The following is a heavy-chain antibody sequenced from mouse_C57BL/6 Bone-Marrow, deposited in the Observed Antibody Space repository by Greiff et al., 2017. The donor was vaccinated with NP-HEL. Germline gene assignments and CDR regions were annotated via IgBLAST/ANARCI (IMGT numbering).Heavy chain of an antibody. Sequence: QVQLKQPGADLVKPGASVKLSCKASGYTFTSYWMPWVKQRPGRGLEWIGRIDPNSGGTKFNEKFKTQATLTVDKPSSTPYLQLSSLTSEDSAVYECDRYYSGSRGWYFDVWGTGTTVTVSS. V-gene: IGHV1-72*01. CDR3: DRYYSGSRGWYFDV. CDR2: IDPNSGGT. CDR1: GYTFTSYW. J-gene: IGHJ1*03. D-gene: IGHD1-1*01.